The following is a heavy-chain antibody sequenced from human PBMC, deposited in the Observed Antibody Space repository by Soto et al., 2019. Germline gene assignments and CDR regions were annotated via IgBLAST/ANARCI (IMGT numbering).Heavy chain of an antibody. V-gene: IGHV4-39*01. CDR1: GGSISSSSSY. J-gene: IGHJ4*02. D-gene: IGHD3-3*01. Sequence: QLQLQESGPGLVKPSETLSLTCTVSGGSISSSSSYWCWIRQPPGKGLERIGSIYYSGSTYYNPSLKCRVTIYGDTSKNQFSLKLSSVTAADTAVYYCARHTHAISISHHWWQGTLGTVSS. CDR3: ARHTHAISISHH. CDR2: IYYSGST.